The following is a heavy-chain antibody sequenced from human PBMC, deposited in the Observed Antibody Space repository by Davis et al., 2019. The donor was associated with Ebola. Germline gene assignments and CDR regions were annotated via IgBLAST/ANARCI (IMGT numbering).Heavy chain of an antibody. CDR3: ARAGVTVARDY. J-gene: IGHJ4*02. CDR1: GFTFSSYP. Sequence: PGGSLRFSCAAPGFTFSSYPMNWVRQAPGKGLEWVANIKPDGSEKYYVDSVKGRFTISRDNAKNSLYLQMNSLRAEDTAVYYCARAGVTVARDYWGQGTLVTVSS. V-gene: IGHV3-7*03. D-gene: IGHD6-19*01. CDR2: IKPDGSEK.